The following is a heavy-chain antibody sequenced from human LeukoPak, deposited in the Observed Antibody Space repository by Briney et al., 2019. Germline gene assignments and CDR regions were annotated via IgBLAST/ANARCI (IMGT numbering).Heavy chain of an antibody. D-gene: IGHD6-19*01. Sequence: GVSLRLSCAASGFTFSSYAMSWVRQAPGKGLEWVSAISRSGCTTYYADSVKGRFTISRDNSKNTLYLQMNSLRAEDTAVYYCAKLAVAGNAFDIWGQGIMVTVSS. CDR1: GFTFSSYA. V-gene: IGHV3-23*01. J-gene: IGHJ3*02. CDR2: ISRSGCTT. CDR3: AKLAVAGNAFDI.